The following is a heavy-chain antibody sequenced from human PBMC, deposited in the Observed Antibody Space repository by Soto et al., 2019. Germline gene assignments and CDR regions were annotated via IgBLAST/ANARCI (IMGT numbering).Heavy chain of an antibody. CDR1: GYTFTGYY. V-gene: IGHV1-2*02. CDR3: ARLPLAGIAVAGNIDY. D-gene: IGHD6-19*01. J-gene: IGHJ4*02. CDR2: INPNSGGT. Sequence: EASVKVSCKASGYTFTGYYMHWVRQAPGQGLEWMGWINPNSGGTNYAQKFQGRVTMTRDTSISTAYMELSRLRSDDTAVYYCARLPLAGIAVAGNIDYWGQGTLVTVSS.